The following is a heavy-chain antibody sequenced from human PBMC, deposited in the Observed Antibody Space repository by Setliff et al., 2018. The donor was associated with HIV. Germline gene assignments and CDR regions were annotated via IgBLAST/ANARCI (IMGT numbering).Heavy chain of an antibody. D-gene: IGHD4-17*01. CDR3: ASLPRPHTVTTLGIDY. J-gene: IGHJ4*02. Sequence: ASVKVSCKASGYTFTNFGIGWVRQAPGQGLEWMGWISAYNGNTNYAQKFQGRVTMTTDTSTSTVYMELRSLRSDDTAVYYCASLPRPHTVTTLGIDYWGQGTLVTVSS. CDR1: GYTFTNFG. V-gene: IGHV1-18*01. CDR2: ISAYNGNT.